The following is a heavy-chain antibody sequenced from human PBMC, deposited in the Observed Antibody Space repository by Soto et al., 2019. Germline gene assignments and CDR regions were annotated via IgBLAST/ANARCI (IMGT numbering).Heavy chain of an antibody. J-gene: IGHJ6*02. D-gene: IGHD3-3*01. CDR1: GFTFSSYA. CDR3: TIFGVVMSYYYGMDV. V-gene: IGHV3-64D*06. Sequence: PGGSLRLSCSASGFTFSSYAMYWVRQAPGKGLEYVSAISSNGGSTYYADSVKGRFTISRDNSKNTLYLQMSSLRAEDTAVYYCTIFGVVMSYYYGMDVWGQGTTVTVSS. CDR2: ISSNGGST.